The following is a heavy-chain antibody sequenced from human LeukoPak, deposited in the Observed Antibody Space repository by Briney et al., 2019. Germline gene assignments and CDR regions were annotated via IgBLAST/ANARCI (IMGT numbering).Heavy chain of an antibody. CDR2: ISYDGRNK. D-gene: IGHD4-17*01. J-gene: IGHJ4*02. V-gene: IGHV3-30*18. Sequence: GGSLRPSCAASGFTFSNYGMHWVRQAPGKGLEWVAVISYDGRNKFYEDSVKGRFTISRDNSKNTLCMEMNSLRPEDTAVYYCAQLMVDYGDQDLSDYWGQGTLVTVSS. CDR1: GFTFSNYG. CDR3: AQLMVDYGDQDLSDY.